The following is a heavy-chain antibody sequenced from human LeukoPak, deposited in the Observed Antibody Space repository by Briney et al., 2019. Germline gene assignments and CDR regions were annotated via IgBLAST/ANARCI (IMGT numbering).Heavy chain of an antibody. V-gene: IGHV3-53*01. J-gene: IGHJ4*02. Sequence: GGSLRLSCAASGFTLSSNYMSCVRHAPGKGLEGGSVIYNNGNTYYTDSVKGRFTIPRDNPNNMLYLKMNSPRAEYTAVYYCAREVSGGTPFDYWGQGTLVTVSS. CDR1: GFTLSSNY. D-gene: IGHD4-23*01. CDR3: AREVSGGTPFDY. CDR2: IYNNGNT.